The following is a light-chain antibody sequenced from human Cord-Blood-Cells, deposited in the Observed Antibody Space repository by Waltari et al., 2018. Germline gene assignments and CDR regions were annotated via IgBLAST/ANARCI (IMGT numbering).Light chain of an antibody. V-gene: IGKV1-39*01. Sequence: DIQMTQSPSSLSASVRDRFTIPCRASQSISSYLNWYQQKPWKAPKLLIYAGSSLQSGVPSRFSGSGSGTDFTLTIRSLQPEDFATYYGQQSYSTPIFTFGPGTKVDIK. CDR2: AGS. CDR3: QQSYSTPIFT. CDR1: QSISSY. J-gene: IGKJ3*01.